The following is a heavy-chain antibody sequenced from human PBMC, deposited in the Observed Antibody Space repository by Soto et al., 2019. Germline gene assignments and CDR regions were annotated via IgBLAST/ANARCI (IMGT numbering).Heavy chain of an antibody. CDR2: MYGSGST. CDR1: GESISTYY. V-gene: IGHV4-4*07. J-gene: IGHJ6*02. Sequence: QVQLRESGPGLVKASETLSLICTVSGESISTYYWSWIRQPAGKGLEWIGRMYGSGSTNYSPFLRRRVTMAVDTSKNQFSLKLNSVAAAGTAVYYCARVLLERRHYFGMDVWGQGTTVIVSS. D-gene: IGHD1-1*01. CDR3: ARVLLERRHYFGMDV.